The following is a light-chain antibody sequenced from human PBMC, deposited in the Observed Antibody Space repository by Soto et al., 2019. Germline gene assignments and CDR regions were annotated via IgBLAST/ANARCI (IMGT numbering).Light chain of an antibody. J-gene: IGKJ1*01. Sequence: EIGLTHSPGTLSVTPGERATLSCRASQSVSNNYLAWYQQKPGQAPRLLIYGASNRATGIPDRFSGSGSGTDFTLTISRLEPEDFAVYYCQQYGSSPVAFGQGTKVDIK. CDR1: QSVSNNY. V-gene: IGKV3-20*01. CDR2: GAS. CDR3: QQYGSSPVA.